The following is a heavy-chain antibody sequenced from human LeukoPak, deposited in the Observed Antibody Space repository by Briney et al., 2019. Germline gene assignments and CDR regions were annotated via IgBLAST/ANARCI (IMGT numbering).Heavy chain of an antibody. Sequence: SETLSLTCTVSGGSISSYYWSWIRQPAGNGLEWIGRIYTSGSTNYNPSLKRRVTMSVDTSKNQFSLKLSSVTAADTAVYYCARGDLDYPFDYWGQGTPVTVSS. J-gene: IGHJ4*02. CDR2: IYTSGST. CDR1: GGSISSYY. D-gene: IGHD3/OR15-3a*01. CDR3: ARGDLDYPFDY. V-gene: IGHV4-4*07.